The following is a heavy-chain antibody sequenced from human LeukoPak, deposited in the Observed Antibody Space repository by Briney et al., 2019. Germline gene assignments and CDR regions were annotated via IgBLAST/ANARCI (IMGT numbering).Heavy chain of an antibody. V-gene: IGHV4-4*07. CDR1: GGSISGYS. CDR3: ASHRGWYYYDSSGFDY. Sequence: SETLSLTCTVSGGSISGYSWSWIRQPAGKGLEWIGRVYISGSTIYKPSLKSRVTMSIDTSKNQFSLKLSSVTAADTAVYYCASHRGWYYYDSSGFDYWGQGTLVTVSS. D-gene: IGHD3-22*01. J-gene: IGHJ4*02. CDR2: VYISGST.